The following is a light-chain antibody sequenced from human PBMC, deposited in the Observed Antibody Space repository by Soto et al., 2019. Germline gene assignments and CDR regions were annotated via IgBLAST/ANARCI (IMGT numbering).Light chain of an antibody. V-gene: IGKV4-1*01. J-gene: IGKJ1*01. CDR3: QQYYRAPTWT. CDR2: WAS. CDR1: QSVFYSSNNKNY. Sequence: DIALTQSPDSLAVSLGERATINCKSSQSVFYSSNNKNYLAWYQQKPGQPPKLLIYWASTRESGVPERFSGSGSETDFTLTISSLQAEDVAVYYCQQYYRAPTWTFGQGTKVEIK.